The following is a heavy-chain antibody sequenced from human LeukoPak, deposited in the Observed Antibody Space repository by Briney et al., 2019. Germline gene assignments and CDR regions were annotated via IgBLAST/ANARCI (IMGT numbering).Heavy chain of an antibody. CDR1: GYTFTSYA. V-gene: IGHV7-4-1*02. CDR2: INTNTGNP. Sequence: GVSVKVSCKASGYTFTSYAMNWVRQAPGQGLEWMGWINTNTGNPTYAQGFTGRFVFSLDTSVSTAYLQISSLKAEDTAVYYCARVYYDFWSGYYYYYYGMDVWGQGTTVTVSS. J-gene: IGHJ6*02. D-gene: IGHD3-3*01. CDR3: ARVYYDFWSGYYYYYYGMDV.